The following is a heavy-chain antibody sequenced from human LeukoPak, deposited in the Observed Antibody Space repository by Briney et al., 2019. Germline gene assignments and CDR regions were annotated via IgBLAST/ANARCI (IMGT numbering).Heavy chain of an antibody. CDR2: FDPSVSYT. Sequence: GESLKISWKCSGYSFTIDWISWVRDMPGKGLEWMGMFDPSVSYTHYRPSFQGHVTISADKSISTAYLQWSSLKASDTAMYYCAPHRGGLEDLTLDPWGQGTVVTVSS. V-gene: IGHV5-10-1*01. CDR1: GYSFTIDW. J-gene: IGHJ5*02. D-gene: IGHD3-10*01. CDR3: APHRGGLEDLTLDP.